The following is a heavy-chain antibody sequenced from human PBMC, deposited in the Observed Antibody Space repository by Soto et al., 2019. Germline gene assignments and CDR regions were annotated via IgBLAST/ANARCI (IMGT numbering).Heavy chain of an antibody. V-gene: IGHV3-11*01. CDR3: ARDPPSVLRYFDWLPEYYFGY. Sequence: GGSLRLSCAASVLTVSGNYMSWVRQAPGKGLEWVSYISSSSSTIYYADSVKGRFTISRDNAKNSLYLQMNSLRAEDTAVYYCARDPPSVLRYFDWLPEYYFGYWGQGTLVTVSS. CDR1: VLTVSGNY. CDR2: ISSSSSTI. D-gene: IGHD3-9*01. J-gene: IGHJ4*02.